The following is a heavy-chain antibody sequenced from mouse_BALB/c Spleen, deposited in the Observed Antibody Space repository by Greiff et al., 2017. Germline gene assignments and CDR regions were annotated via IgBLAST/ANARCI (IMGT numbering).Heavy chain of an antibody. V-gene: IGHV2-9*02. CDR1: GFSLTSYG. CDR2: IWAGGST. CDR3: ARFYYGNYDYYAMDY. D-gene: IGHD2-1*01. J-gene: IGHJ4*01. Sequence: VQLQQSGPGLVAPSQSLSITCTVSGFSLTSYGVHWVRQPPGKGLEWLGVIWAGGSTNYNSALMSRLSISKDNSKSQVFLKMNSLQTDDTAMYYCARFYYGNYDYYAMDYWGQGTSVTVSS.